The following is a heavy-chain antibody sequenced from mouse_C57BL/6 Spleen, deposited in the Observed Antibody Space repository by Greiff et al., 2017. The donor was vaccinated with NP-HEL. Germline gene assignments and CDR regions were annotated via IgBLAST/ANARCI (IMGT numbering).Heavy chain of an antibody. J-gene: IGHJ3*01. Sequence: QVQLQQSGAELVRPGASVTLSCKASGYTFTDYEMHWVKQTPVHGLEWIGAIDPETGGTAYNQKFKGKAILTADKSSSTAYMALRSLTSEDSAVYYCTIYYYGSSGWFAYWGQGTLVTVSA. D-gene: IGHD1-1*01. CDR2: IDPETGGT. CDR1: GYTFTDYE. CDR3: TIYYYGSSGWFAY. V-gene: IGHV1-15*01.